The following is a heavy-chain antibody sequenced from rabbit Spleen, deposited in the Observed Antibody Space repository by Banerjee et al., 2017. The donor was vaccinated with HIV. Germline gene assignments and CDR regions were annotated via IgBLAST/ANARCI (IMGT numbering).Heavy chain of an antibody. Sequence: QSLEESGGDLVKPGASLTLTCIASGVSFSGNSYMCWVRQAPGKGLEWIACINTYTVKSVYASWATGRFTFSRTSSTTVTLQMTSLTAADTAAYFCARDLTGIIGWNFYLWGPGTLVTVS. CDR1: GVSFSGNSY. V-gene: IGHV1S40*01. J-gene: IGHJ4*01. D-gene: IGHD1-1*01. CDR3: ARDLTGIIGWNFYL. CDR2: INTYTVKS.